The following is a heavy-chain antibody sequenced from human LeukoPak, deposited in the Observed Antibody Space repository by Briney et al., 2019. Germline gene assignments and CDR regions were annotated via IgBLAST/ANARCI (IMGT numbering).Heavy chain of an antibody. CDR2: MNPNSGNT. CDR1: GYTFTSYD. V-gene: IGHV1-8*01. CDR3: ARGGACSGGSCYSYYYYGMDV. D-gene: IGHD2-15*01. J-gene: IGHJ6*02. Sequence: ASVKVSCKASGYTFTSYDINWVRQATGQGLEWMGWMNPNSGNTGYAQKFQGRVTMTRNTSISTAYMELSSLRSEDTAVYYCARGGACSGGSCYSYYYYGMDVWGQGTTVTVS.